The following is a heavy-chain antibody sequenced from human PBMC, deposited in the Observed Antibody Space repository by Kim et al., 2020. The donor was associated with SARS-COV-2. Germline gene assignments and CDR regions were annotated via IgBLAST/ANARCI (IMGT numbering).Heavy chain of an antibody. CDR2: IIPIFGTA. CDR1: GGTFSSYA. Sequence: SVKVSCKASGGTFSSYAISWVRQAPGQGLEWMGGIIPIFGTANYAQKFQGRVTITADESTSTAYMELSSLRSEDTAVYYCASGSVLRYFDQYYYYYGMDVWGQGTTVTVSS. D-gene: IGHD3-9*01. J-gene: IGHJ6*02. CDR3: ASGSVLRYFDQYYYYYGMDV. V-gene: IGHV1-69*13.